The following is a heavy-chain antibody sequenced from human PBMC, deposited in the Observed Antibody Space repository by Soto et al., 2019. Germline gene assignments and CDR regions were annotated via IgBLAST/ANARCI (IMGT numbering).Heavy chain of an antibody. CDR3: ARGRRYYDSSGWVY. V-gene: IGHV1-18*01. D-gene: IGHD3-22*01. Sequence: QVPLVQSGAEVKKPGASVKVSCKASGYTFTSYGISWVRKAPGQGLEWMGWISSYNGNTNYAQKLQGRVTMTTDTSTSTAYMELSSLRSDDTAVYYCARGRRYYDSSGWVYWGQGTLVTVSS. CDR1: GYTFTSYG. J-gene: IGHJ4*02. CDR2: ISSYNGNT.